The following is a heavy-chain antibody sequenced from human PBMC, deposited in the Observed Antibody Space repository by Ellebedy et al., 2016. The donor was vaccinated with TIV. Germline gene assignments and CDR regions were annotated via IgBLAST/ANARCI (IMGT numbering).Heavy chain of an antibody. Sequence: GGSLRLSCAASRFSFSSYWMSWVRQAPGKGLEWVANIRQDGSDMYYVDSVKGRFTISRDNAKNSLYLLMNNLSAEDTGVYYCATDGSYGDYRSPAHAFVFWGQGTMVSVAS. J-gene: IGHJ3*01. CDR1: RFSFSSYW. D-gene: IGHD3-10*01. CDR2: IRQDGSDM. CDR3: ATDGSYGDYRSPAHAFVF. V-gene: IGHV3-7*01.